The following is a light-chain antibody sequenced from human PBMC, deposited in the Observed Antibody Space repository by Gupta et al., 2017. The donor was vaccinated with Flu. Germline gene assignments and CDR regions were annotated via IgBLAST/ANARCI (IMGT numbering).Light chain of an antibody. CDR2: KDN. CDR3: HSADNSETYVV. V-gene: IGLV3-25*03. CDR1: ALPNQF. Sequence: SYELKQPPSVSVSPGQTATITCSGDALPNQFAYWYQQKPGQAPLLVIRKDNERPSGIPERFSGSSSGTKVTLTISGAQAEDEADYYCHSADNSETYVVFGGGTRLTVL. J-gene: IGLJ2*01.